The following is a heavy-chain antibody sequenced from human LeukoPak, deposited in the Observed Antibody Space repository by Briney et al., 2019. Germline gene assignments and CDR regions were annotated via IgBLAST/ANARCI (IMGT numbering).Heavy chain of an antibody. D-gene: IGHD2-15*01. CDR2: ISAYNGNT. Sequence: GASVKVSFKASGYTFTSYGISWVRQAPGQGLEWMGGISAYNGNTNYAQKLQGRVTMTTDTSTSTAYMELRSLRSDDTAVYYCARDNAYCSGGSCYSVHLDAFDIWGQGTMVTGSS. CDR1: GYTFTSYG. J-gene: IGHJ3*02. V-gene: IGHV1-18*04. CDR3: ARDNAYCSGGSCYSVHLDAFDI.